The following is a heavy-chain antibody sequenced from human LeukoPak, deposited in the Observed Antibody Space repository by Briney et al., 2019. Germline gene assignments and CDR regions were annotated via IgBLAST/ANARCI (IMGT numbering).Heavy chain of an antibody. D-gene: IGHD4/OR15-4a*01. CDR1: GGSISSYY. Sequence: SETLSLTFTVSGGSISSYYWSWIRQPPGKGLEWIGYIYYSGSTNYNPSLKSRVTISVDTSKKQFSLKLSSVTAADTAVYYCARRSMVRTVGYYYGMDVWGQGTTVTVSS. J-gene: IGHJ6*02. CDR3: ARRSMVRTVGYYYGMDV. CDR2: IYYSGST. V-gene: IGHV4-59*08.